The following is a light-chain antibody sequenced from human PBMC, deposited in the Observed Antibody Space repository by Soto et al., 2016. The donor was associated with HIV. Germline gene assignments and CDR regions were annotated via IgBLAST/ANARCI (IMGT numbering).Light chain of an antibody. CDR2: DDS. CDR3: QVWDASTDPVV. Sequence: SYELTQAPSVSVAPGKTATITCEGNNIGSKSVQWYQQKPGQAPILVLYDDSDRPSGIPERFSGSNSGDTATLTISRVEAGDEADYYCQVWDASTDPVVFGGGTKLTVL. J-gene: IGLJ2*01. CDR1: NIGSKS. V-gene: IGLV3-21*03.